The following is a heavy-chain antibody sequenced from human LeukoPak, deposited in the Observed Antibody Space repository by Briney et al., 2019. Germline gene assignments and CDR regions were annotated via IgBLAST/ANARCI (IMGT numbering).Heavy chain of an antibody. D-gene: IGHD2-21*02. V-gene: IGHV3-48*04. J-gene: IGHJ4*02. Sequence: PGGSLRLSCAASGFTFSSYGMSWVRQAPGKGLEWVSYISSSGSTIYYADSVKGRFTISRDNAKNSLYLQMNSLRAEDTAVYYCARDRVVVTEGGLDYWGQGTLVTVSS. CDR1: GFTFSSYG. CDR2: ISSSGSTI. CDR3: ARDRVVVTEGGLDY.